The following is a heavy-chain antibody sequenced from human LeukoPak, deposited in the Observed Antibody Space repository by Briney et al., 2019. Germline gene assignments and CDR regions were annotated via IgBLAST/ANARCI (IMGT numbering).Heavy chain of an antibody. D-gene: IGHD2-2*01. CDR2: ISSSSSYI. V-gene: IGHV3-21*01. CDR3: ARGTCSSTSCFLFDY. CDR1: GFTFSSYS. Sequence: GGSLGLSCAASGFTFSSYSMNWVRQAPGKGLEWVSSISSSSSYIYYADSVKGRFTISRDNAKNSLYLQMNSLRAEDTALYYCARGTCSSTSCFLFDYWGQGTLVTVSS. J-gene: IGHJ4*02.